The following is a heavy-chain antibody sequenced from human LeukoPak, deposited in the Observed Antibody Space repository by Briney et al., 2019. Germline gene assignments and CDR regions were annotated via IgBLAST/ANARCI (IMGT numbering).Heavy chain of an antibody. Sequence: GGSLRLPCAASGFTFSSYAMHGVRQAPGKGLEWVALISYGGSNKYYADSVKGRFTISRDNSKNTLFLQMNSLRAEDTAVYYCASDMSYSGYYIDYWGQGTLVTVSS. CDR1: GFTFSSYA. CDR2: ISYGGSNK. D-gene: IGHD3-3*01. V-gene: IGHV3-30-3*01. J-gene: IGHJ4*02. CDR3: ASDMSYSGYYIDY.